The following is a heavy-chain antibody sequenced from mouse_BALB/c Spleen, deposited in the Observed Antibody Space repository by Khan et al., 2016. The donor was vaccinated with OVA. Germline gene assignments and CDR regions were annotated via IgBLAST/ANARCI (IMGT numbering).Heavy chain of an antibody. D-gene: IGHD2-14*01. Sequence: QIQLVQSGPELKKPGETVKISCKASGYTFTDYSMHWVKQAPGKGLKWMGWINTETGEPTYADDFKGRFAFSLETSASTASLQINNLKKEDTATYFCARDRNDYFDYWGQGTTLTVSS. V-gene: IGHV9-2-1*01. CDR1: GYTFTDYS. J-gene: IGHJ2*01. CDR2: INTETGEP. CDR3: ARDRNDYFDY.